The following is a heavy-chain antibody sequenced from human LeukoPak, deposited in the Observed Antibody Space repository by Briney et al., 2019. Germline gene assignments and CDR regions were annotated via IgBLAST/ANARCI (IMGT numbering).Heavy chain of an antibody. V-gene: IGHV4-39*01. CDR1: GGSISSSSYY. Sequence: SEALSLTCTVSGGSISSSSYYWGWIPQPPGKGLEWIGSICYSGSTYYNPSLNSRITISVDTSNNQFSLKLSSVTAADAAVYYCSRSRGYCSGGSCYDFDYWGQGTLVTVSS. CDR3: SRSRGYCSGGSCYDFDY. J-gene: IGHJ4*02. CDR2: ICYSGST. D-gene: IGHD2-15*01.